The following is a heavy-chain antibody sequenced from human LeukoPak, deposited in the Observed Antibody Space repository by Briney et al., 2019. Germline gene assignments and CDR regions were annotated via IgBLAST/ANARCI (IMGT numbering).Heavy chain of an antibody. CDR3: AREQSSSWYSWFDP. CDR2: ISYDGSNK. D-gene: IGHD6-13*01. J-gene: IGHJ5*02. V-gene: IGHV3-30*04. Sequence: GGSLRLSCAASGFTFSSYAMHWVRQAPGKGLEWVAVISYDGSNKYYADSVKGRFTISRDNSKNTLYLQMNSLRAEDTAVYYCAREQSSSWYSWFDPWGQGTLVTVSS. CDR1: GFTFSSYA.